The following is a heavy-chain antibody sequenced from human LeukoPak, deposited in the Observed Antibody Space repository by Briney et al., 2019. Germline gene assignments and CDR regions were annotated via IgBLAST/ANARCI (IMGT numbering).Heavy chain of an antibody. V-gene: IGHV1-69*05. CDR1: GGTFSSYA. D-gene: IGHD5-18*01. CDR3: ARGMDTDENWFDP. J-gene: IGHJ5*02. CDR2: IIPIFGTA. Sequence: SVKVSCKASGGTFSSYAISWVRQAPGQGLEWMGGIIPIFGTANYAQKFQGRVTITTDEFTSTAYMELSSLRSEDTAVYYCARGMDTDENWFDPWGQGTLVTVSS.